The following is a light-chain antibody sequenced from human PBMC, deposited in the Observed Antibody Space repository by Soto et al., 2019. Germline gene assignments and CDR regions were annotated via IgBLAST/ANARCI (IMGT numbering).Light chain of an antibody. CDR1: RANIGSNT. Sequence: VLTPPPSVSGTPGQKVTISCSGSRANIGSNTVNWYQHLPGTVPKLLIYSNNQRPSGVPDRFSGSKSGTSASLAISGLQSEDEADYYCAAWEDSLNPSFVFGTGTKLTVL. CDR2: SNN. V-gene: IGLV1-44*01. CDR3: AAWEDSLNPSFV. J-gene: IGLJ1*01.